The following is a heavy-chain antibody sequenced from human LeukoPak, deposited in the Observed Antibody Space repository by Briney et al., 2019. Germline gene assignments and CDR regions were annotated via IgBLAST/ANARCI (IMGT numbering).Heavy chain of an antibody. J-gene: IGHJ3*02. CDR2: IYYSGST. CDR3: ARVQYGSGSYYAFDI. V-gene: IGHV4-59*08. D-gene: IGHD3-10*01. Sequence: SETLSLTCTVSGGSISSYYWSWIRQPPGKGLEWIGYIYYSGSTNYNPSLKSRVTISVDTSKNQFSLKLSSVTAADTAVYYCARVQYGSGSYYAFDIWGQGTMVTVSS. CDR1: GGSISSYY.